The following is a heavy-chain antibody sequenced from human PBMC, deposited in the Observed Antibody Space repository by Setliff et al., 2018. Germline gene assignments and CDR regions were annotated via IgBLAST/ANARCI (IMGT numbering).Heavy chain of an antibody. CDR3: ARHEFVGGYYGSVTYRHFDY. D-gene: IGHD3-10*01. Sequence: LSLTCTVSGGSISSSSYQWGWVRQTPGKGLEWIGSIYYSGTAHYNPSLKSRVTISVDTSKNQFSLQVTSVTATDTAVYYCARHEFVGGYYGSVTYRHFDYWGQGILVTVSS. V-gene: IGHV4-39*01. J-gene: IGHJ4*02. CDR1: GGSISSSSYQ. CDR2: IYYSGTA.